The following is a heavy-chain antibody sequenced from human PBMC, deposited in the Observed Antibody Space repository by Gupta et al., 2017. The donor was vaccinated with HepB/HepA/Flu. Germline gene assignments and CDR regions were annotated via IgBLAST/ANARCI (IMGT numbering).Heavy chain of an antibody. CDR1: GGSISSSSYY. D-gene: IGHD3-3*01. Sequence: QLQLQESGPGLVKPSETLSLTCTVSGGSISSSSYYWGWIRQPPGKGLEWIGSIYYSGSTYYNPSLKSRVTISVDTSKNQFSLKLSSVTAADTAVYYCARQFLEWLLPGCFDYWGQGTLVTVSS. CDR2: IYYSGST. V-gene: IGHV4-39*01. J-gene: IGHJ4*02. CDR3: ARQFLEWLLPGCFDY.